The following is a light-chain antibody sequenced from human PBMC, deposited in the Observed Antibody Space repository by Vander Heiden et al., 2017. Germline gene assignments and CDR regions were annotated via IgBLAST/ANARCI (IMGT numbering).Light chain of an antibody. CDR1: SSNIGSYT. CDR3: AAWDDTLNGVV. V-gene: IGLV1-44*01. J-gene: IGLJ2*01. CDR2: TNN. Sequence: QSVLTQPPSASGPPGQRVTISCSGSSSNIGSYTVNWYQQLPGTGPKLLIYTNNQRPSGVPDRFSGSKSGTSASLAISGLQSEDEADYHCAAWDDTLNGVVLGGGTKLSVL.